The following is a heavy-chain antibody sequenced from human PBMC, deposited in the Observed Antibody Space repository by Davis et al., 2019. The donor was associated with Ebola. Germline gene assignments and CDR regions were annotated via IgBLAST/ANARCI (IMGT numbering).Heavy chain of an antibody. CDR1: GFTFDDYA. D-gene: IGHD6-13*01. V-gene: IGHV3-9*01. J-gene: IGHJ3*02. Sequence: SLKISCAASGFTFDDYAMHWVRQAPGKGLEWVSGISWNSGSIGYADSVKGRFTISRDNAKNSLYLQMNSLRAEDTAVYYCAKDYGDDSSSWYSAFDIWGQGTMVTVSS. CDR3: AKDYGDDSSSWYSAFDI. CDR2: ISWNSGSI.